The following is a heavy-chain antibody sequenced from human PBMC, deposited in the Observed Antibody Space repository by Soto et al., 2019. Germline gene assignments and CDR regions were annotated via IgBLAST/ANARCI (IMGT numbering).Heavy chain of an antibody. CDR2: ISGSGGTT. CDR1: GFTFSNYA. J-gene: IGHJ4*02. V-gene: IGHV3-23*01. D-gene: IGHD6-19*01. Sequence: EVQLLESGGGLVQPGGSLRLSCAASGFTFSNYAIAWVRQAPGKGLEWVSGISGSGGTTYYADSVKGRFTISRDNSKDTLHLQMNSLRAEDTAVYYCAKTPRQWLVYFDYWGQVALVTVSS. CDR3: AKTPRQWLVYFDY.